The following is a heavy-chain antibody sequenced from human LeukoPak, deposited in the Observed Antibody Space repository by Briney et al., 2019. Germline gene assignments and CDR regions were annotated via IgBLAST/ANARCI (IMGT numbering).Heavy chain of an antibody. CDR3: ARDQGYTSVWLDY. V-gene: IGHV1-18*01. CDR1: DNTFSNYG. CDR2: ISGFNGYT. D-gene: IGHD6-19*01. J-gene: IGHJ4*02. Sequence: ASVKVSCKASDNTFSNYGISWVRLAPGQGLEWMGWISGFNGYTRYAQNLQGRVTMTTDTSTSTAYMELRSLISDDTAVYYCARDQGYTSVWLDYWGQGTLVTVSS.